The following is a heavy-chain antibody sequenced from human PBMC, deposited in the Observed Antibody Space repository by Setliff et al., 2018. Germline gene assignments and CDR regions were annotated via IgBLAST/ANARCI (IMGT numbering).Heavy chain of an antibody. CDR1: GFTFSSYC. Sequence: GGSLRLSCAASGFTFSSYCMHWVRQAPGKGLVWVSRINSDGSSTSYADSVKGRFTISRDNSKNTLYLQMNSLRAEDTAVYYCAKEVTATPDIWGQGTMVTVSS. CDR3: AKEVTATPDI. D-gene: IGHD5-12*01. V-gene: IGHV3-74*01. CDR2: INSDGSST. J-gene: IGHJ3*02.